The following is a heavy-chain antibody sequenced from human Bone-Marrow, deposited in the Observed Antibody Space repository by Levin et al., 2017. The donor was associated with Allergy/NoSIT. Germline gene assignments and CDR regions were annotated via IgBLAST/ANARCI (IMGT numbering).Heavy chain of an antibody. D-gene: IGHD2-2*01. V-gene: IGHV3-21*01. CDR3: ARDADTYCSSSSCRRPFDP. CDR2: ISSSGSYI. J-gene: IGHJ5*02. CDR1: GFTFSSHS. Sequence: GESLKISCVASGFTFSSHSMNWVRQVPGKGPEWVSSISSSGSYIYQADSVMGRFTTSRDNPKNSLYLEMSSLRAEDTAVYYCARDADTYCSSSSCRRPFDPWGQGTLVTVSS.